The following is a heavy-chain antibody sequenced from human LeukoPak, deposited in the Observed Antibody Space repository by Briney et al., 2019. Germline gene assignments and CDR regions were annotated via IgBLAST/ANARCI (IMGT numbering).Heavy chain of an antibody. J-gene: IGHJ4*02. CDR3: ARGEDYGSGTNFDY. Sequence: ASVKVSCKVSGYTLTELSMHWVRQAPGKGLEWMGGFDPENGETIYAQKFQGRVTMTRSTSISTAYMELSSLRSEDTAVYYCARGEDYGSGTNFDYWGQGTLVTVSS. V-gene: IGHV1-24*01. D-gene: IGHD3-10*01. CDR1: GYTLTELS. CDR2: FDPENGET.